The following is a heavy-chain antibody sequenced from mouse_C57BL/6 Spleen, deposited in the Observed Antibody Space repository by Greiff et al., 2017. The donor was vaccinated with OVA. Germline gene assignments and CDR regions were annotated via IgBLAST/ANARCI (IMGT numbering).Heavy chain of an antibody. Sequence: QVTLQVSGPGILQSSQTLSLTCSFSGFSLSTSGIGVSWIRQPSGKCLEWLAPFYWDYYKRYNHYLKSWLRIAKDTSRNQVCLKITSVDTADTATYYCARRAEGITPAFDYWGQGTTLTVSA. V-gene: IGHV8-12*01. D-gene: IGHD1-2*01. CDR1: GFSLSTSGIG. CDR2: FYWDYYK. J-gene: IGHJ2*01. CDR3: ARRAEGITPAFDY.